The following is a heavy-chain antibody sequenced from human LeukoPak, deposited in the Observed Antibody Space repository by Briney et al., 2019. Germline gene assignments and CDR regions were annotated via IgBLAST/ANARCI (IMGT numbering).Heavy chain of an antibody. J-gene: IGHJ4*02. CDR3: ATSHSYDYVWGSYRIFDY. CDR2: FDPEDGET. Sequence: GASVKVSCKVSGYTLTELPMHWVRQAPGKGLEWMGGFDPEDGETIYAQKFQGRVTMTEDTSTDTAYMELSSLRSEDTAVYYCATSHSYDYVWGSYRIFDYWGQGTLVTVSS. V-gene: IGHV1-24*01. D-gene: IGHD3-16*02. CDR1: GYTLTELP.